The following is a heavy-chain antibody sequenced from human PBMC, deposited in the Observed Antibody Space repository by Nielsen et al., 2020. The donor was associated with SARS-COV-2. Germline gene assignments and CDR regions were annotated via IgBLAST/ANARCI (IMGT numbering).Heavy chain of an antibody. Sequence: GGSLRLSCEASGFTFNNHAMSWVRQAPGRGLEWVSGISGSGGSTYYADSVKGRFTISRDTSENTLYLQMNSLRADDTAVYYCAKDKWNTVTNYWYFDLWGPGNQVTVSS. CDR1: GFTFNNHA. CDR3: AKDKWNTVTNYWYFDL. D-gene: IGHD4-17*01. J-gene: IGHJ2*01. V-gene: IGHV3-23*01. CDR2: ISGSGGST.